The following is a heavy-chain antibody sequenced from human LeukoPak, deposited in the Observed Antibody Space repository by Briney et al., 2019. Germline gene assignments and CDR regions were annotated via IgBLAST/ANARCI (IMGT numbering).Heavy chain of an antibody. Sequence: GGSLRLSCAASGFTFSTYSMNWVRQAPGKGLEWVANIKLDGSEKNYVDSVKGRFTISRDNTKNSLYLQMNSLRVEDTAVFYCARDQYDTWSRRGNFDSWGQGTLVIVSS. CDR2: IKLDGSEK. V-gene: IGHV3-7*03. D-gene: IGHD3-3*01. CDR3: ARDQYDTWSRRGNFDS. J-gene: IGHJ4*02. CDR1: GFTFSTYS.